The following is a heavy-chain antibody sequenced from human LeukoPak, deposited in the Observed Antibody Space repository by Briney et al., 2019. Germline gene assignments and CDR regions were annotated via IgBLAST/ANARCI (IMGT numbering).Heavy chain of an antibody. J-gene: IGHJ2*01. CDR3: ARGRELLGWFFDL. D-gene: IGHD1-7*01. CDR1: GYTFSDCY. CDR2: ISGSSTFT. Sequence: GGSLRLSCAASGYTFSDCYRSWIRQAPGKGLEWVSYISGSSTFTNFADSVRGRFTISRDNAKNSLYLQMNGLRAEDTAVYYCARGRELLGWFFDLWGRGTLVTVSS. V-gene: IGHV3-11*05.